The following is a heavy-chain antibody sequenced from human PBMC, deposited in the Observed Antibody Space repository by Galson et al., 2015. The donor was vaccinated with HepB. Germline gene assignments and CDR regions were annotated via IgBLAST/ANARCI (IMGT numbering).Heavy chain of an antibody. CDR1: GYTFTSYG. J-gene: IGHJ3*02. Sequence: SVKVSCKASGYTFTSYGISWVRQAPGQGLEWMGWISAYNGNTNYAQKLQGRVTMTTGTSTSTAYMELRSLRSDDTAVYYCARDQAPLTDAFDIWGQGTMVTVSS. CDR3: ARDQAPLTDAFDI. V-gene: IGHV1-18*04. D-gene: IGHD1-14*01. CDR2: ISAYNGNT.